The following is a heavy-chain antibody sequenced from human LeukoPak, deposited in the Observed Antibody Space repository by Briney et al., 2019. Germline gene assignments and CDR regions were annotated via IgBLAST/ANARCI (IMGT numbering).Heavy chain of an antibody. CDR2: ISYDGSNK. D-gene: IGHD6-6*01. J-gene: IGHJ5*02. V-gene: IGHV3-30*18. CDR1: GFTFSSYG. Sequence: GGSLRLSCAASGFTFSSYGMHWVRQAPGKGLEWVAVISYDGSNKYYADSVKGRFTISRDNSKNTLYLQMNSLRAEDTAVYYCAKDRPGDSSSSGVDPWGQGTLVTVSS. CDR3: AKDRPGDSSSSGVDP.